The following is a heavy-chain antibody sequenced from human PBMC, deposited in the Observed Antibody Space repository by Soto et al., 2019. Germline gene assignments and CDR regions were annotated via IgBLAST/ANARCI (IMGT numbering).Heavy chain of an antibody. V-gene: IGHV3-73*01. CDR3: TRRSSSWYERGAPSVGTDAFDI. J-gene: IGHJ3*02. CDR2: IRSKANSYAT. CDR1: GFTFSGSA. D-gene: IGHD6-13*01. Sequence: GGSLRLSCAASGFTFSGSAMHWVRQASGKGLEWVGRIRSKANSYATAYAASVKGRFTISRDDSKNTAYLQMNSLKTEDTAVYYCTRRSSSWYERGAPSVGTDAFDIWGQGTMVTVSS.